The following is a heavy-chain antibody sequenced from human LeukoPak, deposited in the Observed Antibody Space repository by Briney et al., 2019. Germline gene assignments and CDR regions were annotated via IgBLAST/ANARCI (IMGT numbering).Heavy chain of an antibody. D-gene: IGHD4-17*01. Sequence: ASVKVSCKASGYTFTSYYMHWVRQAPGQGLEWMGIINPSGGSTSYAQKFQGRVTMTRDTSTSTVYMELSSLRSEDTAVYYCARDKLTTVTSRHYYYYYGMDVWGQGTTVTVSS. CDR1: GYTFTSYY. CDR2: INPSGGST. CDR3: ARDKLTTVTSRHYYYYYGMDV. V-gene: IGHV1-46*01. J-gene: IGHJ6*02.